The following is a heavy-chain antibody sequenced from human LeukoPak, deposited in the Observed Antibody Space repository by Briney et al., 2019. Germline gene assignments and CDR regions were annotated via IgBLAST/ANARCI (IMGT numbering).Heavy chain of an antibody. CDR2: IYYSGST. CDR1: GGSISSYY. CDR3: ARRSSGYYWYAFDI. Sequence: PSETLSLTCTVSGGSISSYYWSWIRQPPGKGLEWIGYIYYSGSTNYNPSLKSRVTTSVDTSKNQFSLKLSSVTAADTAVYYCARRSSGYYWYAFDIWGQGTMVTVSS. D-gene: IGHD3-22*01. J-gene: IGHJ3*02. V-gene: IGHV4-59*08.